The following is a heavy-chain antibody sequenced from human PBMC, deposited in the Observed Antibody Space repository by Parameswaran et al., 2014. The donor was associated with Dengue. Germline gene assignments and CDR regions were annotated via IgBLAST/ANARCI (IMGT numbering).Heavy chain of an antibody. V-gene: IGHV3-20*03. J-gene: IGHJ4*02. Sequence: WIRQPPGKGLEWVSGINWNGGSTGYADSVKGRFTISRDNAKNSLYLQMNSLRAEDTALYYCARDIEYGSGSYWDYWGQGTLVTVSS. CDR2: INWNGGST. D-gene: IGHD3-10*01. CDR3: ARDIEYGSGSYWDY.